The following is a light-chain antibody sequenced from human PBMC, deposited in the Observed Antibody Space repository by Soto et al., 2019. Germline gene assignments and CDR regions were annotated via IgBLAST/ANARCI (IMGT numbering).Light chain of an antibody. CDR3: SSYAGSSNV. CDR1: SSDVGGYSY. Sequence: QSVLTQPASASGSPGQSVAISCTGPSSDVGGYSYVSWYQQHPGKAPKLMIYEVNKRPSGVPDRFSGSKSGNTASLTVSGLQADDEADYYCSSYAGSSNVFGTGTKVTVL. CDR2: EVN. V-gene: IGLV2-8*01. J-gene: IGLJ1*01.